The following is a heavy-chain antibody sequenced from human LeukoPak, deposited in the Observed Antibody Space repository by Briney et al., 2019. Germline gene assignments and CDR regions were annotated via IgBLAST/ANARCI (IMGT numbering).Heavy chain of an antibody. CDR3: VQTTGWPGFDY. CDR1: GVSISRFY. V-gene: IGHV4-4*09. CDR2: IYNGVPT. J-gene: IGHJ4*02. D-gene: IGHD6-19*01. Sequence: MASETLSLTCTTSGVSISRFYWSWVRQPPGKGLEWIGNIYNGVPTFFNPSLKSRVTISVDTSRRQFSLELASVTAADTAVYYCVQTTGWPGFDYWGQGILVTVSS.